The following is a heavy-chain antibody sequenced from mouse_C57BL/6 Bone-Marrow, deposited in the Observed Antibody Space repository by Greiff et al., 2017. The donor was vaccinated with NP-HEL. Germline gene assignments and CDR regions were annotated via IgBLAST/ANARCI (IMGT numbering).Heavy chain of an antibody. CDR3: AREGELGQDFDY. Sequence: QVHVKHPGAELVMPGASVKLSCKASGYTFTSYWMHWVKQRPGQGLEWIGEIDPSDSYTNYNQKFKGKSTLTVDKSSSTAYMQLSSLTSEDSAVYYCAREGELGQDFDYWGQGTTLTVSS. J-gene: IGHJ2*01. D-gene: IGHD4-1*01. CDR1: GYTFTSYW. CDR2: IDPSDSYT. V-gene: IGHV1-69*01.